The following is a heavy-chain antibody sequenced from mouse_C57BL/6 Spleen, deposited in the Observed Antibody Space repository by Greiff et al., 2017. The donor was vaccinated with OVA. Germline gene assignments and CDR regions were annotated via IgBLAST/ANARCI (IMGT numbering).Heavy chain of an antibody. CDR2: IWRGGST. D-gene: IGHD1-3*01. CDR3: ARITVSYAMDY. V-gene: IGHV2-5*01. CDR1: GFSLTSYG. Sequence: QVQLQQSGPGLVQPSQSLSITCTVSGFSLTSYGVHWVRQSPGKGLEWLGVIWRGGSTDYYAAFMSRLSTTKDNSKSQVFFKMNSLQADDTAIYYCARITVSYAMDYWGQGTSVTVSS. J-gene: IGHJ4*01.